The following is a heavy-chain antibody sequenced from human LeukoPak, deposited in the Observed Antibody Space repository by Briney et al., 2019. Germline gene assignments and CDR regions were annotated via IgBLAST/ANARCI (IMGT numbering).Heavy chain of an antibody. CDR2: ISAYNGNT. CDR1: GYTFTSYG. Sequence: ASVKVSCKASGYTFTSYGISWVRHAPGQGLEWMGWISAYNGNTNYAQKLQGRVTMTTDTSKSTAYMELRSLRSDDTAVYYCARGSVRITMVRGVIRALGYWGQGTLVTVSS. D-gene: IGHD3-10*01. CDR3: ARGSVRITMVRGVIRALGY. V-gene: IGHV1-18*04. J-gene: IGHJ4*02.